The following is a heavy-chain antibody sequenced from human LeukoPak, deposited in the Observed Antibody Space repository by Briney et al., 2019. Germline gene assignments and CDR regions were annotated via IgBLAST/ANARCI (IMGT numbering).Heavy chain of an antibody. CDR2: ISGSGGST. D-gene: IGHD6-13*01. V-gene: IGHV3-23*01. Sequence: GGSLRLSCAASGFTFSSYAMSWLRQAPGKGLEWVSAISGSGGSTYYADSVKGRFTISRDNSKNTLYLQMNSLRAEDTAVYYCAKDLPGYSSSWLPYYFDYWGQGTLVTVSS. J-gene: IGHJ4*02. CDR1: GFTFSSYA. CDR3: AKDLPGYSSSWLPYYFDY.